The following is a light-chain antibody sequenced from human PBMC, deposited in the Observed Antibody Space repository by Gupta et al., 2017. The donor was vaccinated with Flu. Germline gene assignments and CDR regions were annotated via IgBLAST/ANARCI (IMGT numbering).Light chain of an antibody. CDR3: SSYSGSSTL. CDR2: EVH. CDR1: LNAIGAYNY. Sequence: GTLNAIGAYNYVAWYQQHPDKVPNLIIFEVHTRPSGVSYRFSGSKSGNTASLTISGLQAEDESYYYCSSYSGSSTLFGGGTKLTVL. J-gene: IGLJ2*01. V-gene: IGLV2-14*01.